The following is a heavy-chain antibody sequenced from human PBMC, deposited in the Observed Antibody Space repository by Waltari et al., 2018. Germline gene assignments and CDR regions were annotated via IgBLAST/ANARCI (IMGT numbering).Heavy chain of an antibody. CDR3: ARDPRYDYYYYGMDV. D-gene: IGHD3-9*01. Sequence: EVQLVESGGGLVQPGGSLRLSCAASGFTFSSYWMSWVRQAPGKGLEWVANIKQDGSEKYYVDSVKGRFTISRDNAKNSLYLQMNSLRAEDTAVYYCARDPRYDYYYYGMDVWGQGTTVTVSS. J-gene: IGHJ6*02. V-gene: IGHV3-7*01. CDR2: IKQDGSEK. CDR1: GFTFSSYW.